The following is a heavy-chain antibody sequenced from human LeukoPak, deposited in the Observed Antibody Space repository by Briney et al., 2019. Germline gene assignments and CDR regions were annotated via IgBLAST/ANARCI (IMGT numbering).Heavy chain of an antibody. CDR2: IRSAVETT. CDR1: GFTFSISW. Sequence: GGSLRLSCAASGFTFSISWMHWVRQAPGKGLEWISGIRSAVETTHYADSVKGRFIISRDDSKNALSLQLNSLRPEDTALYYCAKHFCTGLDCSLFDSWGQGTLVTVSS. V-gene: IGHV3-23*01. CDR3: AKHFCTGLDCSLFDS. D-gene: IGHD3/OR15-3a*01. J-gene: IGHJ4*02.